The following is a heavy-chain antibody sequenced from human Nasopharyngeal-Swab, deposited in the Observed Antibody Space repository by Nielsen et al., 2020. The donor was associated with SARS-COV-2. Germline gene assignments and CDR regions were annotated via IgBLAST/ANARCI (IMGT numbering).Heavy chain of an antibody. J-gene: IGHJ6*02. Sequence: GSLRLSCTVSGGSISSSSYYWVWIRQPPGKGLEWIGSIYYSGSTYYNPSLKSRVTISVDTSKNQFSLKLSSVTAADTAVYYCARQVGYCTNGVCPTYYYYYGMDVWGQGTTVTVSS. CDR3: ARQVGYCTNGVCPTYYYYYGMDV. V-gene: IGHV4-39*01. D-gene: IGHD2-8*01. CDR1: GGSISSSSYY. CDR2: IYYSGST.